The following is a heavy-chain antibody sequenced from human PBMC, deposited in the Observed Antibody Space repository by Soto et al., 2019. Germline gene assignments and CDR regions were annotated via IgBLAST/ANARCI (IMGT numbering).Heavy chain of an antibody. D-gene: IGHD6-6*01. CDR1: GFTFSSYA. Sequence: GGSLRLSCAASGFTFSSYAMSWVRQAPGKGLEWVSAISGGSTYYADSVKGRFTISRDNSKNTLYLQMNSLRAEDTAVYYCAKDQKAARPVGDWFDPWGQGTLVTVSS. J-gene: IGHJ5*02. CDR3: AKDQKAARPVGDWFDP. V-gene: IGHV3-23*01. CDR2: ISGGST.